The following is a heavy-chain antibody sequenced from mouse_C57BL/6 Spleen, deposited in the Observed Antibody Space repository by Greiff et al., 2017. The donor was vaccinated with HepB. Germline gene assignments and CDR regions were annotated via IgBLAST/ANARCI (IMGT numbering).Heavy chain of an antibody. D-gene: IGHD2-13*01. CDR2: ISNGGGST. J-gene: IGHJ2*01. CDR1: GFTFSDYY. Sequence: EVKLMESGGGLVQPGGSLKLSCAASGFTFSDYYMYWVRQTPEKRLEWVAYISNGGGSTYYPDTVKGRFTISRDNAKNTLYLQMSRLKSEDTAMYYCARGGLEGYYFDYWGQGTTLTVSS. CDR3: ARGGLEGYYFDY. V-gene: IGHV5-12*01.